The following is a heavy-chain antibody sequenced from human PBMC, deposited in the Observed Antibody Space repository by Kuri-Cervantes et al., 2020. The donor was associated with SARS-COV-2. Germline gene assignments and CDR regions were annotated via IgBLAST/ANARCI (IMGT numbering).Heavy chain of an antibody. V-gene: IGHV3-48*03. CDR2: ISSSGSTI. CDR3: VRDGDHWNFDY. CDR1: GFTFSSYE. Sequence: GESLKISCAASGFTFSSYEMNWVRQAPGKGLEWVSYISSSGSTIYYADSVKGRFTISRDNAKNMLFLQMNSLRAEDTAAYYCVRDGDHWNFDYWGQGTLVTVSS. D-gene: IGHD1-1*01. J-gene: IGHJ4*02.